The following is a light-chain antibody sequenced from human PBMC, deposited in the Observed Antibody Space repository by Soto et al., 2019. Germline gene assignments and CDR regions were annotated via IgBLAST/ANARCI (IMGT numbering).Light chain of an antibody. CDR3: QQYGTSPRT. V-gene: IGKV3-20*01. Sequence: EIVLTQSPGTLSLSPGERATLSCRASQSVSSSYFAWYQQKPGQAPRLLIYGASNRATGIPDRFSGSGSGTDFTLTISRVEPEDFAVYYCQQYGTSPRTFGQGTKVEIK. CDR2: GAS. J-gene: IGKJ1*01. CDR1: QSVSSSY.